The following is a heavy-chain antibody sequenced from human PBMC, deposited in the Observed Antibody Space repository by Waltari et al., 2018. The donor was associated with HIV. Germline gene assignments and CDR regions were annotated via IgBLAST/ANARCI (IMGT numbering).Heavy chain of an antibody. V-gene: IGHV3-74*01. D-gene: IGHD3-16*01. CDR2: IKSDGNST. J-gene: IGHJ4*02. CDR1: GFTFSSYW. CDR3: ASLYNYVWGSPPPFDY. Sequence: EVQLVESGGGLVQPGGSLRLSCAASGFTFSSYWMHWVRQAPGKGLVWVSRIKSDGNSTNYADSVKGRFTISRDNAKNTVYLQMNSLRAEDTALYYCASLYNYVWGSPPPFDYWGQGTLVTVSS.